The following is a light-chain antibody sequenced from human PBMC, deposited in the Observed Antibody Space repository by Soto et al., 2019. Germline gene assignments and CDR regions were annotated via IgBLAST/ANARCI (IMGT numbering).Light chain of an antibody. CDR1: QSVSSTY. V-gene: IGKV3-20*01. CDR3: QQYGSSPLT. CDR2: GAS. J-gene: IGKJ4*01. Sequence: EMVLTQSPVILYLSPGERATLSCRASQSVSSTYLSWYQQKPVQAPRLLIYGASSRATGIPDRFSGSGSGTDFTLTISRLEPEDFAVYYCQQYGSSPLTFGGGTKVDIK.